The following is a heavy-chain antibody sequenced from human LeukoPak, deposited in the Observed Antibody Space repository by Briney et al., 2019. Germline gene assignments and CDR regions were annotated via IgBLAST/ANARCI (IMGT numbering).Heavy chain of an antibody. D-gene: IGHD2-2*01. CDR2: ISGSGGST. J-gene: IGHJ5*02. Sequence: GGSLRLSCAASGFTLSSYAMSWVRQAPGKGLEWVSAISGSGGSTYYADSVKGRFTISRDNSKNTLYLQMNSLRAEDTAVYYCARDIVVVPAASGDWFDPWGQGTLVTVSS. CDR3: ARDIVVVPAASGDWFDP. V-gene: IGHV3-23*01. CDR1: GFTLSSYA.